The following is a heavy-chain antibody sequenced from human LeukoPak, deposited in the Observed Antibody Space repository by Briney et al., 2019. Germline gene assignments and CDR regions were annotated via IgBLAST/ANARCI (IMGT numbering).Heavy chain of an antibody. J-gene: IGHJ5*02. V-gene: IGHV3-23*01. D-gene: IGHD3-3*01. CDR2: ISGSGGST. CDR3: ARHDWFDP. CDR1: GFTFSSYG. Sequence: PGGTLRLSCAASGFTFSSYGMSWVRQAPGKGLEWVSAISGSGGSTYYADSVKGRFTISRDNSKNTLYLQMNSLRADDTAVYYCARHDWFDPWGQGTLVTVSS.